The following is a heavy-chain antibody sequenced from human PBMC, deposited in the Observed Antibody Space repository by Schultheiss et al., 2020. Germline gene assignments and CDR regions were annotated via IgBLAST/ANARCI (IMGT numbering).Heavy chain of an antibody. Sequence: WGSLRLSCAASGFTFSEYEMNWVRQAPGKGLVWVSRINSDGSSTSYADSVKGRFTISRDNAQNTVYLQMNSLRPEDTAVYFCGRDRGAIDIWGQGTMVTVSS. CDR2: INSDGSST. J-gene: IGHJ3*02. D-gene: IGHD3-10*01. CDR3: GRDRGAIDI. CDR1: GFTFSEYE. V-gene: IGHV3-74*01.